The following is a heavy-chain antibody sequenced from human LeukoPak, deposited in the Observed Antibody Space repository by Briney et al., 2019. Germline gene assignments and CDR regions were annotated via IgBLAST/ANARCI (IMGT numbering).Heavy chain of an antibody. V-gene: IGHV4-59*01. CDR2: VYYSGST. CDR3: ARASSYSNDWYAGFLDY. Sequence: SETLSLTCAVSGASISSYSWSWIRQPPGKGLEWIGSVYYSGSTNYNPSLKSRVTMAVDTSKNQFSLRVSPVTAADTAVYYCARASSYSNDWYAGFLDYWGQGTLVTVSS. D-gene: IGHD6-19*01. CDR1: GASISSYS. J-gene: IGHJ4*02.